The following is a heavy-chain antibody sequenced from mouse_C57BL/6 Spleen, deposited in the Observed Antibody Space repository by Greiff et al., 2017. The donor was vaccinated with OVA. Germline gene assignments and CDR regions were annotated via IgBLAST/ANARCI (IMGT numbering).Heavy chain of an antibody. CDR1: GYTFTSYW. V-gene: IGHV1-7*01. D-gene: IGHD2-4*01. J-gene: IGHJ1*03. CDR2: INPSSGYT. Sequence: VQRVESGAELAKPGASVKLSCKASGYTFTSYWMHWVKQRPGQGLEWIGYINPSSGYTKYNQKFKDKATLTADKSSSTAYMQLSSLTYEDSAVYYCARGGYDYDDVWYFDVWGTGTTVTVSS. CDR3: ARGGYDYDDVWYFDV.